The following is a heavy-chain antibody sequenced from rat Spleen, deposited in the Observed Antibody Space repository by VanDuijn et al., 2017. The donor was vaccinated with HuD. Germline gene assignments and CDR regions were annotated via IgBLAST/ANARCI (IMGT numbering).Heavy chain of an antibody. Sequence: VQLQESGPGLVKPSQSLSLTCSVTGFSIASAFGWSWIRKFPGNKMDWMAYISYSGNTGYNPSLKSRISITRNTSKNQFFLQLNSVTTEDTATYYCAKSSITMMVITPFDYWGQGVMVTVSS. CDR1: GFSIASAF. J-gene: IGHJ2*01. CDR2: ISYSGNT. D-gene: IGHD1-12*03. V-gene: IGHV3-1*01. CDR3: AKSSITMMVITPFDY.